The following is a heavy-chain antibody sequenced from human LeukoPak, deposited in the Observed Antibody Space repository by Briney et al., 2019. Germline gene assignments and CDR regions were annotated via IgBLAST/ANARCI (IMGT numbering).Heavy chain of an antibody. CDR1: GGSFSGYY. V-gene: IGHV4-34*01. J-gene: IGHJ4*02. Sequence: SETLSLTCAVYGGSFSGYYWSWIRQPPGKGLEWIGEINHSGSTNYNPSLKSRVTISVGTSKNQFSLKLSSVTAADTAVYYCARDYGSGSPLDYWGQGTLVTVSS. CDR3: ARDYGSGSPLDY. CDR2: INHSGST. D-gene: IGHD3-10*01.